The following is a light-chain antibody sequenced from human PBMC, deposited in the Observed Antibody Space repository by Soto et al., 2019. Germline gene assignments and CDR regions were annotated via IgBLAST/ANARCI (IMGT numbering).Light chain of an antibody. J-gene: IGLJ1*01. CDR3: CSYAGSPYV. CDR1: SSVVGGYNY. Sequence: QSALTQPRSVSGSPGQSVTISCTGTSSVVGGYNYVSWYQQHPGKAPKLMIYDVSKRPSGVPDRFSGSKSGNTASLTISGLQAEDEADYYCCSYAGSPYVFGTGTKVTVL. V-gene: IGLV2-11*01. CDR2: DVS.